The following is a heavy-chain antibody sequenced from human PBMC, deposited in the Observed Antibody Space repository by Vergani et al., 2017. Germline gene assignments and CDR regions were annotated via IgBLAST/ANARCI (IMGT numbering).Heavy chain of an antibody. V-gene: IGHV5-51*01. J-gene: IGHJ4*02. CDR2: IYPADSDT. D-gene: IGHD1-1*01. Sequence: EVELVQSGPEMRKPGESLKISCKGSEYSFGNYWIGLVRPIPGKGLEWMGIIYPADSDTRYSPSFQGQVTISADKSISTAFLQWDSLKASDTALYYCARHTTYTDSWGQGTLVTVSS. CDR1: EYSFGNYW. CDR3: ARHTTYTDS.